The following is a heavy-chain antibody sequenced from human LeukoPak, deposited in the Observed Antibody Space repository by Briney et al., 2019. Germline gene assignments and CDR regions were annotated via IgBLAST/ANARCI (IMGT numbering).Heavy chain of an antibody. V-gene: IGHV3-30*18. CDR2: IPYDGSNK. CDR1: GFTFSSYG. D-gene: IGHD3-16*01. CDR3: AKDSRWRSLGLPDY. J-gene: IGHJ4*02. Sequence: GGSLRLSCAASGFTFSSYGMHWVRQAPGKGLEWVAVIPYDGSNKYYADSVKGRFTISRDNSKNTLYLQMNSLRAEDTAVYYCAKDSRWRSLGLPDYWGQGTLVTVSS.